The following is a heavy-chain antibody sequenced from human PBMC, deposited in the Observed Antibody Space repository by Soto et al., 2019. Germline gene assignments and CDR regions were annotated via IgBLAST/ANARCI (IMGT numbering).Heavy chain of an antibody. J-gene: IGHJ6*02. D-gene: IGHD6-13*01. CDR1: GYTFTSYG. V-gene: IGHV1-18*01. CDR2: ISAYNGNT. Sequence: GASVKVSCKASGYTFTSYGISWVRQAPGQGLERMRWISAYNGNTNYAQKLQGRVTMTTDISTSTAYMELRSLRSDDTAVYYCARTAAAGKYYYGVDVWGQGTTVTVSS. CDR3: ARTAAAGKYYYGVDV.